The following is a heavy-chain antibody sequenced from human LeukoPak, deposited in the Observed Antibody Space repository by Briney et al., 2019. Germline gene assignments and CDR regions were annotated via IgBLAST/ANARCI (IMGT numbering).Heavy chain of an antibody. J-gene: IGHJ6*03. CDR1: GGSISSINYY. CDR2: IFYSGRT. Sequence: SETLSLTCTVSGGSISSINYYWGWIRQPPGKGLGCIGSIFYSGRTYYNPSLKSRVTISVDTSKNQFSLKLSSVTAADTAVYYCTRAASSGPLFTYHMDVWGKGTTVTVSS. V-gene: IGHV4-39*07. CDR3: TRAASSGPLFTYHMDV. D-gene: IGHD3-22*01.